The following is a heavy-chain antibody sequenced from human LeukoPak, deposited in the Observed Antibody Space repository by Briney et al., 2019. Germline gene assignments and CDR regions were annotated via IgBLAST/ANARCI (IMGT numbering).Heavy chain of an antibody. Sequence: SETLSLTCAVYGGSFSGYYWSWIRQPPGKGLEWIGEINHSGGTNYNPSLKSRVTISVDTSKNQFSLKLSSVTAADTAVYYCARIDYYGSGSSPIWGQGTMVTVSS. CDR1: GGSFSGYY. D-gene: IGHD3-10*01. CDR3: ARIDYYGSGSSPI. V-gene: IGHV4-34*01. CDR2: INHSGGT. J-gene: IGHJ3*02.